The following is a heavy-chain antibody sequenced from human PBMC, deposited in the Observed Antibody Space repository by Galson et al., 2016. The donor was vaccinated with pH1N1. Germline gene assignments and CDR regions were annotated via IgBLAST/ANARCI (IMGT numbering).Heavy chain of an antibody. V-gene: IGHV5-51*01. CDR3: ARQNDYGDYRGDAFDI. Sequence: QSGAEVKKPGESLKISCKGSGYRFSSSWIGWVRQMPGKGLEWMGIIYLGGSLIRYRPSFQGQVTISAYKSVNIVYLEWGSLKASDTAMYYCARQNDYGDYRGDAFDIWGQGTMVTVSS. CDR2: IYLGGSLI. CDR1: GYRFSSSW. D-gene: IGHD4-17*01. J-gene: IGHJ3*02.